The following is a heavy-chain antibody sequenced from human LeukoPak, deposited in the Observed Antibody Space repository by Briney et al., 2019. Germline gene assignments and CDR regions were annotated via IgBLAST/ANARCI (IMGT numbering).Heavy chain of an antibody. CDR3: ARRNTIMVAGLDY. CDR1: GYTFTSYD. D-gene: IGHD5-24*01. Sequence: ASGKVSCKASGYTFTSYDINWVRQATGQGLEWMGWMNPNSGNTGYAQKFQGRVTMTRNTSISTAFMELSSLRSEDTAVYYCARRNTIMVAGLDYWGQGTLVTVSS. CDR2: MNPNSGNT. J-gene: IGHJ4*02. V-gene: IGHV1-8*01.